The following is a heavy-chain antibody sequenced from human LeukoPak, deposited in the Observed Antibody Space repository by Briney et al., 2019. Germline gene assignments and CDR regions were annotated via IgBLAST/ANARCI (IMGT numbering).Heavy chain of an antibody. D-gene: IGHD2-8*01. V-gene: IGHV3-30*18. CDR1: GFIFSSSG. J-gene: IGHJ4*02. CDR3: AKEYCSNSVCHSLDY. Sequence: PGGSLRLSCAASGFIFSSSGMHWVRQAPGKGLEWVAVISYDGSNKYYADSVKGRFTFSRDNSKNTLYLQMNSLRAEDTAVYYCAKEYCSNSVCHSLDYWGQGTLVTVSS. CDR2: ISYDGSNK.